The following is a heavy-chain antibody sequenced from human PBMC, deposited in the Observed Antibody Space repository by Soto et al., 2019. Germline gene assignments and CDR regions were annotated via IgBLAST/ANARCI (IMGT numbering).Heavy chain of an antibody. CDR3: ARDSTWIPYYHYGMDV. Sequence: EVQLVESGGGLIQPGGSQRLSCAASGFSVRSNYMSWVRQAPGKGLEWVSVIYSGGNTHYADSVKGRFTISRDNSKNTLYLQMNSLRAEDTAVYYCARDSTWIPYYHYGMDVWGQGTTVTVSS. V-gene: IGHV3-53*01. D-gene: IGHD5-18*01. CDR2: IYSGGNT. CDR1: GFSVRSNY. J-gene: IGHJ6*02.